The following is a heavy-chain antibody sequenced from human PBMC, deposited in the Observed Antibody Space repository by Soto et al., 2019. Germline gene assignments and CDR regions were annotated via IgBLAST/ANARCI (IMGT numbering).Heavy chain of an antibody. CDR3: ASGLHSTGPHFDY. CDR1: GGSINSYY. J-gene: IGHJ4*02. Sequence: PSEPLALTCRVSGGSINSYYWSWIRQPPGKGLEWIGYIYYSGSTNYNPSLKSRVTISVDTSKNQFSLKLSSVTAADTAVYYCASGLHSTGPHFDYWGQGTLVTVSS. V-gene: IGHV4-59*01. D-gene: IGHD4-4*01. CDR2: IYYSGST.